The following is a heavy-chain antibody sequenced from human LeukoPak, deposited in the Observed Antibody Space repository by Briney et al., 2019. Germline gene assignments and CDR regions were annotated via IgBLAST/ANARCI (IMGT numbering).Heavy chain of an antibody. J-gene: IGHJ5*02. CDR3: AKDHRVGQLLLLP. V-gene: IGHV3-23*01. CDR2: ISGGGGST. CDR1: GFTFSSYA. D-gene: IGHD2-15*01. Sequence: LTGGSLRLSCAASGFTFSSYAMTWVRQAPGMGLEWVSTISGGGGSTYYADSVKGRFTISRDNSKNTLYLQMNNLRAKDTAVYYCAKDHRVGQLLLLPWGQGTLVTVSS.